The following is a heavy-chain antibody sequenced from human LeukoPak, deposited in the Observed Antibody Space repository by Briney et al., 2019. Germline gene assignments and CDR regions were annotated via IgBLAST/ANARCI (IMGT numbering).Heavy chain of an antibody. J-gene: IGHJ3*02. CDR3: ARSFDI. Sequence: PGGSLRLSCAASGFTFSSYSMNWVRQAPGRGLEWVSYISETGNTINCADSVKGRFTISRDNAKNSLYLQMNSLRAEDTAVYYCARSFDIWGQGTMVTVSS. V-gene: IGHV3-48*04. CDR1: GFTFSSYS. CDR2: ISETGNTI.